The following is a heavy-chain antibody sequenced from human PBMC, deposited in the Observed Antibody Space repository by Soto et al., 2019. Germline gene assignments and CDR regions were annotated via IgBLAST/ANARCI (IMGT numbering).Heavy chain of an antibody. D-gene: IGHD2-15*01. J-gene: IGHJ3*02. CDR1: GGSVSSGSYY. CDR3: ARGSGPKYAFKI. Sequence: SETLSLTCTVSGGSVSSGSYYWSWIRQPPGKGLEWIGYIYYSGSTNYNPSLKSRVTISVDTSKNQFSLKLSSVTAADTAVYYCARGSGPKYAFKIWGQGTMVTV. CDR2: IYYSGST. V-gene: IGHV4-61*01.